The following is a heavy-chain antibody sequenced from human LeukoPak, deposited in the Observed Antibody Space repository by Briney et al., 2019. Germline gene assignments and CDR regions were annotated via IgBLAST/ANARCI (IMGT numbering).Heavy chain of an antibody. CDR3: ARPATGYCSSAGCHWDS. D-gene: IGHD2-2*01. V-gene: IGHV3-21*01. J-gene: IGHJ4*02. CDR2: ISASSNFI. CDR1: GFTFSTHS. Sequence: GGSLRLSCAASGFTFSTHSMYWVRQAPGKGLEWVSSISASSNFIHYAESVRGRFTISRDNTKNSLYLQMNSLGAQDTAVYYCARPATGYCSSAGCHWDSWGQGTLVTVSS.